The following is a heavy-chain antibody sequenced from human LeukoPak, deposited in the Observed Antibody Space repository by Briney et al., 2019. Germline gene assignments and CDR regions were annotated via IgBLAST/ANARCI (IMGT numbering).Heavy chain of an antibody. CDR1: GFTFSSYS. J-gene: IGHJ4*02. CDR2: ISSSSSYI. CDR3: AREDGSAIFTYFDY. D-gene: IGHD3-3*01. Sequence: GGSLRLSCAASGFTFSSYSMNWVRQAPGKGLEWVSSISSSSSYIYYADSVKGRFTISRDNAKNSLYLQMNSLRAEDTAVYYCAREDGSAIFTYFDYWGQGTLVTVSS. V-gene: IGHV3-21*01.